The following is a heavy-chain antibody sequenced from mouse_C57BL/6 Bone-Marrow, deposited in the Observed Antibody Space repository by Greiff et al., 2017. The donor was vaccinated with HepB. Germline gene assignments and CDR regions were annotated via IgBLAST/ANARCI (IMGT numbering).Heavy chain of an antibody. CDR2: IRLKSDNYAT. J-gene: IGHJ3*01. CDR3: TGPDLPGHAGFAY. D-gene: IGHD5-5*01. Sequence: GGSMKLSCVASGFTFSNYWMNWVRQSPEKGLEWVAQIRLKSDNYATHYAESVKGRFTISRDDSKSSVYLQMNNLRAEDTGIYYCTGPDLPGHAGFAYWGQGTLVTVSA. CDR1: GFTFSNYW. V-gene: IGHV6-3*01.